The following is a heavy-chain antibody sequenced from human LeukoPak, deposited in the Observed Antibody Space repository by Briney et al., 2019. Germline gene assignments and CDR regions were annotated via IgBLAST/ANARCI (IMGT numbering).Heavy chain of an antibody. CDR3: ARDGGAAAGY. V-gene: IGHV3-66*01. Sequence: GGFLRLSCAASGFTVSNNYMSWVRQAPGKGLEWVSVMYRGGSTYYADSVQGRFTMSRDNSKNALYLQMNSLRAEDTAVYYCARDGGAAAGYWGQGTLVTVSS. D-gene: IGHD6-13*01. J-gene: IGHJ4*02. CDR2: MYRGGST. CDR1: GFTVSNNY.